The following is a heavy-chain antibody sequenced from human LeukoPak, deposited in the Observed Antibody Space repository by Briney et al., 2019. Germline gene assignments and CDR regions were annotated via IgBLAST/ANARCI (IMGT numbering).Heavy chain of an antibody. V-gene: IGHV1-46*01. Sequence: ASVKVSCKASGYTFTNYYMHWVRQAPGQGLEWMGLINPSGGSTSYAEKLQGRVTMTTDTSTSTAYMELRSLRSDDTAVYYCARDRNYDFWSGYLANYYYYYMDVWGKGTTVTVSS. CDR1: GYTFTNYY. CDR3: ARDRNYDFWSGYLANYYYYYMDV. D-gene: IGHD3-3*01. CDR2: INPSGGST. J-gene: IGHJ6*03.